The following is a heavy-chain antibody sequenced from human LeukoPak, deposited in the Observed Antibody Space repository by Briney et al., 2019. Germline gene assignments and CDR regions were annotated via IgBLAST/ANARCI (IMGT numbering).Heavy chain of an antibody. CDR3: ARANVYYYDSSGYFRYYFDY. CDR1: GYTFSGYY. V-gene: IGHV1-2*02. D-gene: IGHD3-22*01. CDR2: INPNSGGT. J-gene: IGHJ4*02. Sequence: GASVKVSCKTSGYTFSGYYMHWVRQAPGQGLEWMGWINPNSGGTNYAQKFQGRVTMTRDTSISTAYMELSRLTSDETAVYYCARANVYYYDSSGYFRYYFDYWGQGTLVTVSS.